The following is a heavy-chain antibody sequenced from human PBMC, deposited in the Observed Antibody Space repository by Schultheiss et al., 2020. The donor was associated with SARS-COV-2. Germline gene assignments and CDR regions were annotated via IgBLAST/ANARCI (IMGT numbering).Heavy chain of an antibody. CDR2: IYYSGST. Sequence: SETLSLTCTVSGGSISSYYWGWIRQPPGKGLEWIGYIYYSGSTYYNPSLKSRVTISVDTSKNQFSLKLSSVTAADTAVYYCARNGYYDSIAYYFDYWGQGALVTVSS. J-gene: IGHJ4*02. CDR1: GGSISSYY. CDR3: ARNGYYDSIAYYFDY. D-gene: IGHD3-22*01. V-gene: IGHV4-59*01.